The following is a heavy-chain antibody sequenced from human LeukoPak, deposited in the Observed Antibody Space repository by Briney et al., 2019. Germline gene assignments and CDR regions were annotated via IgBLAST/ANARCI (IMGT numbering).Heavy chain of an antibody. J-gene: IGHJ6*02. CDR3: ARQGYSNSYYYYYYGMDV. CDR2: IYYSGST. CDR1: GGSISSYY. Sequence: PSETLSLTCTVSGGSISSYYWSWIRQPPGKGLEWIGYIYYSGSTNYNPSLKSRVTISVDTSKNQFSLKLSSVTAADTAVYYCARQGYSNSYYYYYYGMDVWGQGTTVTVSS. D-gene: IGHD4-11*01. V-gene: IGHV4-59*08.